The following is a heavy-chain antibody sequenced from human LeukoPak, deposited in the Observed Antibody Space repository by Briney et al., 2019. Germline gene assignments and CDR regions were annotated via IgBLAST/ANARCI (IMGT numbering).Heavy chain of an antibody. J-gene: IGHJ6*02. V-gene: IGHV1-24*01. CDR1: GYTLTELS. Sequence: ASVTVSCKVSGYTLTELSMHWVRQAPGKGLEWMGGFDPEDGETIYAQKFQGRVTMTEDTSTDTAYMELSSLRSEDTAVYYCATGPRSNYYYYYGMDVWGQGTTVTVSS. D-gene: IGHD4-11*01. CDR2: FDPEDGET. CDR3: ATGPRSNYYYYYGMDV.